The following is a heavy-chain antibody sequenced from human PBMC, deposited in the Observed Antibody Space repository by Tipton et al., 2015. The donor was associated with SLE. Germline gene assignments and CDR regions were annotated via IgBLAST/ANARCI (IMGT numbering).Heavy chain of an antibody. CDR3: AREWGSGGVRYFDY. D-gene: IGHD3-10*01. CDR2: ISYDGSNK. CDR1: GFTFSSYA. J-gene: IGHJ4*02. Sequence: SLRLSYAASGFTFSSYAMHWVRQAPGKGLEWVAVISYDGSNKYYSDSVKGRFTISRDNSKNTLYLQMNSLRAEDTAFYYCAREWGSGGVRYFDYWGQGTLVTFSS. V-gene: IGHV3-30-3*01.